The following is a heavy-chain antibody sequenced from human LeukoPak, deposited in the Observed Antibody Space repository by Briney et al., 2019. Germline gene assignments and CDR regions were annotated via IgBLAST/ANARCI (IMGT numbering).Heavy chain of an antibody. Sequence: PSETPSLTCAVYGGSFSGYYWSWIRQPPGKGLEWIGEINHSGSTNYNPSLKSRVTISVDTSKNQFSLKLSSVTAADTAVYYCATRRAHIWGSYRYFFDYWGQGTLVTVSS. D-gene: IGHD3-16*02. CDR3: ATRRAHIWGSYRYFFDY. J-gene: IGHJ4*02. V-gene: IGHV4-34*01. CDR1: GGSFSGYY. CDR2: INHSGST.